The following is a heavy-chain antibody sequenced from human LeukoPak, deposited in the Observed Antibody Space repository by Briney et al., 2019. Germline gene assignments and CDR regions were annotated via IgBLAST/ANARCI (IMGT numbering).Heavy chain of an antibody. CDR2: IYSSGST. CDR3: ARAADSSGYTAFDI. Sequence: SETLSLTCIASGGSITSYFWSWIRQPAGKGLEWIGRIYSSGSTNYNPSLKSRVTMSVDTSKNQFSLKLSSVTASDTAVYYCARAADSSGYTAFDIWGQGTMVTVSS. D-gene: IGHD3-22*01. J-gene: IGHJ3*02. V-gene: IGHV4-4*07. CDR1: GGSITSYF.